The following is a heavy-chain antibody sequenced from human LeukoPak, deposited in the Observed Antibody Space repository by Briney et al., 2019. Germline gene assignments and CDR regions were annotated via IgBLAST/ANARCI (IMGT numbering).Heavy chain of an antibody. V-gene: IGHV3-23*01. CDR3: AKDHSSSWYVALSDY. CDR2: ISSSGGST. J-gene: IGHJ4*02. Sequence: PGGSLRLSCAASGFTFSSYAMSWVRQAPGKGLEWVSAISSSGGSTYYADSVKGRFTISRDNSKNTLYLQMNSLRAEDTAVYYCAKDHSSSWYVALSDYWGQGTLVTVSS. CDR1: GFTFSSYA. D-gene: IGHD6-13*01.